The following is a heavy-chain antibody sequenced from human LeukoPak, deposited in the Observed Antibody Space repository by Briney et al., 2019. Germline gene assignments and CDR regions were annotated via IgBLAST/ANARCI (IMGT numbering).Heavy chain of an antibody. Sequence: GGSLRLSCAASGFTFSSCSMNWVRQVPGKGLEWVSSISSSGNFIYYADSVKGRFTISRDNAKNSLYLQMNSLRAEDTAVYYCATVSPSDYWGQGTLVTVSS. CDR2: ISSSGNFI. CDR1: GFTFSSCS. CDR3: ATVSPSDY. J-gene: IGHJ4*02. V-gene: IGHV3-21*01.